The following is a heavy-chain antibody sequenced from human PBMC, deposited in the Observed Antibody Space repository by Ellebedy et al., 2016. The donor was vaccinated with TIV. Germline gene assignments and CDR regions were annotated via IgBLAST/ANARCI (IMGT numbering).Heavy chain of an antibody. Sequence: GGSLRLSCAASGFTFSSYSMNWVRQAPGKGLEWVSSISSSSTYIYYAESVKGRFTISRDNAENSLYLQMNSLRADDTAVYYCARHPTLGYGMDVWGQGTTVTVSS. CDR3: ARHPTLGYGMDV. CDR2: ISSSSTYI. D-gene: IGHD3-16*01. CDR1: GFTFSSYS. J-gene: IGHJ6*02. V-gene: IGHV3-21*01.